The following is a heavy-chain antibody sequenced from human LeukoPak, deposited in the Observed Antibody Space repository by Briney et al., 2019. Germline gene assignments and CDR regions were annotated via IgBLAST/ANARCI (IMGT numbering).Heavy chain of an antibody. D-gene: IGHD6-19*01. V-gene: IGHV4-34*01. CDR1: GGSFSGYY. CDR3: ARGLRAVTIDY. CDR2: INHSGST. Sequence: SETLSLTCAVYGGSFSGYYWSWIRQPPGKGLEWIGEINHSGSTNYNPSLKSRVTISVDTSKNQFSLKLSSVTAADTAVYCCARGLRAVTIDYWGQGTLVTVSS. J-gene: IGHJ4*02.